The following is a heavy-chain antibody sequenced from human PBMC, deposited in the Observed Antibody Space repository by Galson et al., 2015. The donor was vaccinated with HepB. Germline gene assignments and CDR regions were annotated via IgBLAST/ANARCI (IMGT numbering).Heavy chain of an antibody. Sequence: SLRLSCAASGFTFSRYSMNWVRQASGKGLEWVASIHSSSTYIYYADSVKGRFTISRDNSKNSLYLQMNSLTAADTAVYYCARHPCTTGWLYWYFDLWGRGTLVTVSS. CDR1: GFTFSRYS. J-gene: IGHJ2*01. D-gene: IGHD2-2*01. V-gene: IGHV3-21*01. CDR2: IHSSSTYI. CDR3: ARHPCTTGWLYWYFDL.